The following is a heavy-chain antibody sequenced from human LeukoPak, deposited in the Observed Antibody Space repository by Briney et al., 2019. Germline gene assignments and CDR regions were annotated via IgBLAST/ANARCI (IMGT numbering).Heavy chain of an antibody. CDR3: ARADILTGYYVYYYYYGMDV. V-gene: IGHV3-30*04. CDR2: ISYDGSNK. Sequence: GGSLRLSCAASGFTFSSYAMHWVRQAPGKGLEWVAVISYDGSNKYYADSVKGRFTISRDNSKNSLYLQMNSLRAEDTAVYYCARADILTGYYVYYYYYGMDVWGQGTTVTVSS. D-gene: IGHD3-9*01. CDR1: GFTFSSYA. J-gene: IGHJ6*02.